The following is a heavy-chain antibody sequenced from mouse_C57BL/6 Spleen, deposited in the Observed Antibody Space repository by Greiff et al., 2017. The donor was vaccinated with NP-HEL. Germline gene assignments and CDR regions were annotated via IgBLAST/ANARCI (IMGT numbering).Heavy chain of an antibody. CDR2: IDPETGGT. CDR3: TRPGLTTVVAPYYAMDY. D-gene: IGHD1-1*01. V-gene: IGHV1-15*01. CDR1: GYTFTDYE. J-gene: IGHJ4*01. Sequence: QVQLQQSGAELVRPGASVTLSCKASGYTFTDYEMHWVKQTPVHGLEWIGAIDPETGGTAYNQKFKGKAILTADKSSSTAYMELRSLTSEDSAVYYCTRPGLTTVVAPYYAMDYWGQGTSVTVSS.